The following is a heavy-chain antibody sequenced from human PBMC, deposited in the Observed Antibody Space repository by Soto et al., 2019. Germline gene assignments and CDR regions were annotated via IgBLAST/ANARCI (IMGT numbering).Heavy chain of an antibody. Sequence: EVQLLESGGGLVQPGGSLRLSCAASGFTFFSYAMTWVRQAPGRGLEWVTGISGSGGSTDYADSVKGRFTISRDNSKNTLYLQMNSLRAEDTAVYFCATPIGKEHCSGGSCYSGGDYWCQGTLVTVSS. J-gene: IGHJ4*02. CDR3: ATPIGKEHCSGGSCYSGGDY. D-gene: IGHD2-15*01. CDR2: ISGSGGST. CDR1: GFTFFSYA. V-gene: IGHV3-23*01.